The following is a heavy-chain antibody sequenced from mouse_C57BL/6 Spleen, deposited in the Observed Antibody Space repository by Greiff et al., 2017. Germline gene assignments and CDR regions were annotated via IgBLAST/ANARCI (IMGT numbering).Heavy chain of an antibody. J-gene: IGHJ4*01. V-gene: IGHV1-15*01. D-gene: IGHD5-1*01. Sequence: VQLQESGAELVRPGASVTLSCKASGYTFTDYEMHWVKQTPVHGLEWIGAIDPETGGTAYNQKFKGKAILTADKSSSTAYMELRSLTSEDSAVYYCTREYMDYWGQGTSVTVSS. CDR1: GYTFTDYE. CDR2: IDPETGGT. CDR3: TREYMDY.